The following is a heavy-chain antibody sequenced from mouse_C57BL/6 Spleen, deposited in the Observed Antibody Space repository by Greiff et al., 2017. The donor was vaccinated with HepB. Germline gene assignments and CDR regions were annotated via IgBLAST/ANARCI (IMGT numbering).Heavy chain of an antibody. D-gene: IGHD1-1*01. CDR1: GYTFTDYN. Sequence: EVQLQESGPELVKPGASVKMSCKASGYTFTDYNMNWVKQSHGKSLEWIGYINPNNGGTSYNQKFKGKATLTVNKSSSTAYMELRSLTSEDSAVYYCARWCYYGSSWDYWGQGTTLTVSS. J-gene: IGHJ2*01. CDR3: ARWCYYGSSWDY. CDR2: INPNNGGT. V-gene: IGHV1-22*01.